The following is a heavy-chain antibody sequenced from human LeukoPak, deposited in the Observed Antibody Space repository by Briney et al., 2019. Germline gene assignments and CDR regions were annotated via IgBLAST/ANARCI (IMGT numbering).Heavy chain of an antibody. CDR2: IRFDGSHK. Sequence: GGSLRLSCAASGFSFSSYNMKWVRQAPGKGLEWVALIRFDGSHKYYADSVKGRFTISRDNSKNTLYLQMNSLRAEDTAVYYCAKLSRDYYGSGRGAFDYWGQGTLVTVSS. V-gene: IGHV3-30*02. D-gene: IGHD3-10*01. J-gene: IGHJ4*02. CDR3: AKLSRDYYGSGRGAFDY. CDR1: GFSFSSYN.